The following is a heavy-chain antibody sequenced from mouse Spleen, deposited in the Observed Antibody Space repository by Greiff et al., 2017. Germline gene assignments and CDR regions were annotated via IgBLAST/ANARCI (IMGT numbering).Heavy chain of an antibody. Sequence: QVQLQQSGAELVRPGSSVKLSCKASGYTFTSYWMHWVKQRPIQGLEWIGNIDPSDSETHYNQKFKDKATLTVDKSSSTAYMQLSSLTSEDSAVYYCARSWDGAMDYWGQGTSVNGSS. J-gene: IGHJ4*01. V-gene: IGHV1-52*01. CDR1: GYTFTSYW. CDR2: IDPSDSET. CDR3: ARSWDGAMDY. D-gene: IGHD4-1*01.